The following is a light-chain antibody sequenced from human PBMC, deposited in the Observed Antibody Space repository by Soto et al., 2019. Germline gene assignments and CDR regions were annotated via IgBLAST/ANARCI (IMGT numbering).Light chain of an antibody. CDR2: GAS. CDR1: QSVGSSY. Sequence: EIVFTQSPGTLSLSPGERATLSCRPSQSVGSSYLAWYKQKPGQAPRLLIYGASSRATGIPDRFSGSGSGTEFTLTISRLGPEDFAVYYCQQYGSSPWTFGQGTKVDIK. CDR3: QQYGSSPWT. V-gene: IGKV3-20*01. J-gene: IGKJ1*01.